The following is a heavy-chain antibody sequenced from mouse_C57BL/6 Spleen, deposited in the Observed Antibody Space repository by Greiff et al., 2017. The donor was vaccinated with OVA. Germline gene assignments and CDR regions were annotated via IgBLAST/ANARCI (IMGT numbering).Heavy chain of an antibody. Sequence: QVQLQQPGAELVKPGASVKMSCKASGYTFTSYWITWVKQRPGQGLEWIGDIYPGSGSTNYNEKFKSKATLTVDTSSSTAYMQLSSLTSEDSAVYYCARSITTVVATFYWYFDVWGTGTTVTVSS. CDR2: IYPGSGST. D-gene: IGHD1-1*01. CDR3: ARSITTVVATFYWYFDV. CDR1: GYTFTSYW. V-gene: IGHV1-55*01. J-gene: IGHJ1*03.